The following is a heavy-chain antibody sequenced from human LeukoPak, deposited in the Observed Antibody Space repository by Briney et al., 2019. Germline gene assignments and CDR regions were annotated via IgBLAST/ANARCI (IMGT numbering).Heavy chain of an antibody. Sequence: PSQTLSLTCTVSGGSISSGSYYWSWIRQPAGKGLEWIGRIYTSGSTNYNPSLKSRVTISVDTSKNQFSLKLSSVTAADTAVYYCAGDREAPYDFWSGYLGGGNWFDPWGQGTLVTVSS. CDR2: IYTSGST. D-gene: IGHD3-3*01. V-gene: IGHV4-61*02. CDR1: GGSISSGSYY. J-gene: IGHJ5*02. CDR3: AGDREAPYDFWSGYLGGGNWFDP.